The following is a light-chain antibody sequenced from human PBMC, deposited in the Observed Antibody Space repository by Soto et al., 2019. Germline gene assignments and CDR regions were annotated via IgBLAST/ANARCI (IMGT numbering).Light chain of an antibody. CDR3: QQYTNWPRT. J-gene: IGKJ1*01. Sequence: EIVMTQSPATLSLSPGERATVSCRASQSLTTDLAWYQQKPGQPPRLLIYGASTRATDFPARFSGSGSGTEFTLTISSLQSEDSAVYYCQQYTNWPRTFGQGTKVDIK. CDR1: QSLTTD. CDR2: GAS. V-gene: IGKV3-15*01.